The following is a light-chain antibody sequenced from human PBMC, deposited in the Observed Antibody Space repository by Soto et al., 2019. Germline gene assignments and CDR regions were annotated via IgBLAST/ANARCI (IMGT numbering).Light chain of an antibody. CDR3: XSYAASNNXXFV. J-gene: IGLJ3*02. CDR2: EVT. Sequence: QSALTQPPSASGSPGQSVTISCTGTSSDVGGYNYVSWYQQYPGRAPKLMIYEVTKRPSGVPDRFSGSKSXXXXSXXXXGXXXXXEAXYXCXSYAASNNXXFVF. CDR1: SSDVGGYNY. V-gene: IGLV2-8*01.